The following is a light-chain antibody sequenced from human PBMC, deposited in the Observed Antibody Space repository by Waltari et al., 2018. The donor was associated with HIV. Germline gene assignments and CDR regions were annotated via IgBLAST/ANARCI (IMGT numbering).Light chain of an antibody. CDR1: TSNIASNY. CDR2: RTD. J-gene: IGLJ2*01. V-gene: IGLV1-47*01. CDR3: ATWDDSLSGVL. Sequence: SVLTQPPSASGTPGQRVTIPCSGSTSNIASNYAFWYQQVPGTAPKLLMYRTDRRPSGVPDRFSGSTSGTSASLAISGLRPEDEADYYCATWDDSLSGVLFGGGTKLTVL.